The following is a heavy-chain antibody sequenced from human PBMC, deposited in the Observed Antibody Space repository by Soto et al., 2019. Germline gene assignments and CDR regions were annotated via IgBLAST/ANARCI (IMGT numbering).Heavy chain of an antibody. CDR1: GESISSSSYY. D-gene: IGHD2-21*02. J-gene: IGHJ4*02. CDR2: IYYSGRT. CDR3: ARKRPTVVTQAYFDN. V-gene: IGHV4-39*01. Sequence: SETLSLTCIVSGESISSSSYYWGWIRQPPGKGLEWIGSIYYSGRTYYNPSFKSRVTISIDTSKNQFSLKLSSVTATDTAVYYSARKRPTVVTQAYFDNWGQGALVTVSS.